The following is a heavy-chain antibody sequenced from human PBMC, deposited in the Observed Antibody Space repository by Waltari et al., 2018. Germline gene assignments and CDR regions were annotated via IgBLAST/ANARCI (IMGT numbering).Heavy chain of an antibody. Sequence: QLQLQESGPGLVKPSETLSLTCTVSGGSISSSSYYWGWIRQPPGKGLEWIGSIYYSGSTSHNPTLTRRATISVDTSKHQFSLERSSVTAADTAVYYCARGVGAWFGDNPWYFDLWGRGTLVTVSS. CDR3: ARGVGAWFGDNPWYFDL. D-gene: IGHD3-10*01. CDR2: IYYSGST. CDR1: GGSISSSSYY. V-gene: IGHV4-39*07. J-gene: IGHJ2*01.